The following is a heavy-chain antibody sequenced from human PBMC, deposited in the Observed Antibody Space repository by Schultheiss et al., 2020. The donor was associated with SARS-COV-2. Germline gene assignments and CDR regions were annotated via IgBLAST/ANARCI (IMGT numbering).Heavy chain of an antibody. Sequence: GESLKISCAASGFTFSSSWMHWVCQAPEKGQEWVADIKCDGSEKYYVDSVKGRFTISRDNAKNTLYLQMNSLRAEDTAVYYCARDRWPYGMDVWGQGTTVTVSS. V-gene: IGHV3-52*02. J-gene: IGHJ6*02. D-gene: IGHD4-23*01. CDR3: ARDRWPYGMDV. CDR2: IKCDGSEK. CDR1: GFTFSSSW.